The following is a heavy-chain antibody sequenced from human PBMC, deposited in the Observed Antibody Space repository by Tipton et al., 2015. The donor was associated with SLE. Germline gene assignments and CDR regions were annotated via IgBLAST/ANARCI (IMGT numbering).Heavy chain of an antibody. CDR2: IYYSGST. CDR1: GGSISSHY. Sequence: TLSLTCTVSGGSISSHYWSWIRQPPGKGLEWIGYIYYSGSTNYNPSRKSRVTISVDTTKNQFSLKLSSVTAADTAVYYCAGGGRGLYYYYGMDVWGQGTTVTVSS. D-gene: IGHD1-26*01. V-gene: IGHV4-59*11. J-gene: IGHJ6*02. CDR3: AGGGRGLYYYYGMDV.